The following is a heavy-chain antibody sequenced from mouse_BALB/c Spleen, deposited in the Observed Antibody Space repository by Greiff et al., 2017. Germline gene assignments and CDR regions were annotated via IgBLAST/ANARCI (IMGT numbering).Heavy chain of an antibody. J-gene: IGHJ3*01. V-gene: IGHV2-9*02. Sequence: VQLVESGPGLVAPSQSLSISCTVSGFSFTSYGVHWVRQPPGKGLEWLGVICAGGSTNYNSALMSRLCISKDNSKSHVFLKKNSLQTDDTAMYYCASDRPGLAYWGQGTLVTVSA. CDR1: GFSFTSYG. CDR2: ICAGGST. CDR3: ASDRPGLAY.